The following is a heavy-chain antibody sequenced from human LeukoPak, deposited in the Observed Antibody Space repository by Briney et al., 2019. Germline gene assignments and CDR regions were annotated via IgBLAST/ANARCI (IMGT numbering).Heavy chain of an antibody. D-gene: IGHD1-26*01. Sequence: SETLSLTCTVSGGSISSSSYYWGWIRQPPGKGLEWVGSIYYSGSTYYNPSLKSRVTISVDTSKNQFSLKLNSVTAADTAVYFCARHGSKLVGHSTIYFDKWGQGILVAVST. CDR1: GGSISSSSYY. CDR3: ARHGSKLVGHSTIYFDK. V-gene: IGHV4-39*01. J-gene: IGHJ4*02. CDR2: IYYSGST.